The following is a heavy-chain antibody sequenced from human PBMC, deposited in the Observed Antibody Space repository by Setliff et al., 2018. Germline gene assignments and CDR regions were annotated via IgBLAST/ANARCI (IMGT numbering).Heavy chain of an antibody. J-gene: IGHJ4*02. CDR3: ARHPHYDSSGYRDY. CDR2: IYTSGST. V-gene: IGHV4-59*08. CDR1: GFTFSSYA. Sequence: GSLRLSCAASGFTFSSYAMSWVRQAPGKGLEWIGRIYTSGSTNYNPSLKSRVTISVDTSKNQFSLKLSSVTAADTAVYYCARHPHYDSSGYRDYWGQGTLVTVSS. D-gene: IGHD3-22*01.